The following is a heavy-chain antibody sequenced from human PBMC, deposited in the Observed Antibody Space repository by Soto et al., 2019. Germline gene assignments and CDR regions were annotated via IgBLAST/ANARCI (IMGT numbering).Heavy chain of an antibody. CDR2: ISNDGNNK. D-gene: IGHD3-10*01. CDR1: GFTFSSYG. CDR3: AKDSGRGSADYYFDY. Sequence: QVQLVESGGGVVQPGKSLRLSCAASGFTFSSYGMHWVRQAPGKGLEWVAVISNDGNNKYHADSVKGQFTISRDNSRNTLYLQMNSLRAEDTAVYYCAKDSGRGSADYYFDYWGQGTLVTVSS. J-gene: IGHJ4*02. V-gene: IGHV3-30*18.